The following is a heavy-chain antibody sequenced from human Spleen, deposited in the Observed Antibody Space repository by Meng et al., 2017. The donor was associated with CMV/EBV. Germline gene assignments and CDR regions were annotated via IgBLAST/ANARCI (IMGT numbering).Heavy chain of an antibody. CDR3: ARTLRIALPGNHFDF. CDR2: ISPNTGGT. J-gene: IGHJ4*02. V-gene: IGHV1-2*02. Sequence: ASVKVSCKASGYTFTDYHIHWVRQAPGQGLEWMGWISPNTGGTNYAQNFQGRVTMTRDTSISTAYMELTGLTFDDTAVYFCARTLRIALPGNHFDFWGQGTLVTVSS. D-gene: IGHD6-19*01. CDR1: GYTFTDYH.